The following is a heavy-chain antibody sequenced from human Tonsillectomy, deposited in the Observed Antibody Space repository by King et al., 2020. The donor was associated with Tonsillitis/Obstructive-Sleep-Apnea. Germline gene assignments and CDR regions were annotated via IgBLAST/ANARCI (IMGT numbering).Heavy chain of an antibody. D-gene: IGHD1-14*01. J-gene: IGHJ4*02. Sequence: VQLVESGGDLVQPGGSLRLSCAASGFTFSTYWMSWVRQPPGQGLASVPPLTQPAGPHHYGDPLKGRFTASRDNAENSLYLQMNSLRVDDTAVYYCAGLRDSGTTYDFWGQGALVTVSS. CDR3: AGLRDSGTTYDF. V-gene: IGHV3-7*03. CDR2: LTQPAGPH. CDR1: GFTFSTYW.